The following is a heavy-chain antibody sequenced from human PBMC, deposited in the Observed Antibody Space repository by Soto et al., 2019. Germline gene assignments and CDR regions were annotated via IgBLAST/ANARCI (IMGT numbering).Heavy chain of an antibody. Sequence: SVKVSCKASGGTFSSYAISWVRQAPGQGLEWMGGIIPIFGTAKYAKKFQGRGTITADESTSTAYMELSSLRTEDTAVYYCAIRVGATNLGALDIWGQGTMVTGS. CDR2: IIPIFGTA. CDR1: GGTFSSYA. J-gene: IGHJ3*02. CDR3: AIRVGATNLGALDI. V-gene: IGHV1-69*13. D-gene: IGHD1-26*01.